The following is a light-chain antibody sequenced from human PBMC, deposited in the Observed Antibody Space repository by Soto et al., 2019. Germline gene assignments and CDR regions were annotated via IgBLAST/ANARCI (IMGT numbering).Light chain of an antibody. V-gene: IGKV1D-8*01. CDR1: QGISTY. J-gene: IGKJ1*01. CDR3: QQYKSFPWT. Sequence: VIWMTQSPSLLSASTGDRVTISCRVSQGISTYLAWYQQKPGKAPELLIYAASTLQSGVPSWFSGSGSGTDFTRTISYLQSEDFATYYCQQYKSFPWTFGQGTKVEIK. CDR2: AAS.